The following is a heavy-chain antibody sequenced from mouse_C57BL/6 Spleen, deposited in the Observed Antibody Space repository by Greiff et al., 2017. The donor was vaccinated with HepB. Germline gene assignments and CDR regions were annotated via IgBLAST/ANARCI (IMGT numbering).Heavy chain of an antibody. V-gene: IGHV6-6*01. CDR1: GFTFSDAW. CDR3: TGRVLGHDYDDWFAY. CDR2: IRNKANNHAT. D-gene: IGHD2-4*01. J-gene: IGHJ3*01. Sequence: EVMLVESGGGLVQPGGSMKLSCAASGFTFSDAWMDWVRQSPEKGLEWVAEIRNKANNHATYYAESVKGRFTISRDDSKSSVYLQMNSLRAEDTGIYYCTGRVLGHDYDDWFAYWGQGTLVTVSA.